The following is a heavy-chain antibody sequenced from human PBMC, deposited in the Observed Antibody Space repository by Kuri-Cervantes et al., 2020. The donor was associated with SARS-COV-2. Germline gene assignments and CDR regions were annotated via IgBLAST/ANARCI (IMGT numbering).Heavy chain of an antibody. CDR2: IIPIFGTT. CDR3: ASYYYDSSDYRESDY. CDR1: GGTFRSYA. Sequence: SVKVSCKASGGTFRSYAISWVRQTPGQGLEWMGGIIPIFGTTNYTQKFQGRVTITADESTGIVYMELSSLRSEDTAIYYCASYYYDSSDYRESDYWGQGTLVTVSS. D-gene: IGHD3-22*01. J-gene: IGHJ4*02. V-gene: IGHV1-69*13.